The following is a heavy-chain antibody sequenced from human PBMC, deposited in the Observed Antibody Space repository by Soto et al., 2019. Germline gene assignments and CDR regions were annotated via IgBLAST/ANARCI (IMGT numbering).Heavy chain of an antibody. Sequence: GGSLRLSCAASGFTFSSYAMSWVRQAPGKGLEWVSYITTSSNTNYADSVRGRFTISRDNAKNSLYLQMNSLRAEDTAVYYCARDGWTAALFFDYWGQGTLVTVSS. V-gene: IGHV3-48*04. CDR1: GFTFSSYA. CDR2: ITTSSNT. CDR3: ARDGWTAALFFDY. D-gene: IGHD2-15*01. J-gene: IGHJ4*02.